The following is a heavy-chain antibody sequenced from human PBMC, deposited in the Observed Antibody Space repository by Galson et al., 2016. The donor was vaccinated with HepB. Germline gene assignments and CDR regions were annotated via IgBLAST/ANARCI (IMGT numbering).Heavy chain of an antibody. Sequence: YTFTHYYIHWVRQAPGQGLEWMGLLNPRGGSTRYAQKFQGKVTMTTDTSTSTVYMEPSSLRLEDTAEYYCARRLGSSGDYYYGMDVWGQGTTVTVSS. J-gene: IGHJ6*02. CDR1: YTFTHYY. D-gene: IGHD6-13*01. CDR3: ARRLGSSGDYYYGMDV. CDR2: LNPRGGST. V-gene: IGHV1-46*01.